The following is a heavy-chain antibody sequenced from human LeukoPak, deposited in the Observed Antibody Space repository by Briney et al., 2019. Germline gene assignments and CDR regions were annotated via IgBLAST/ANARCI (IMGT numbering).Heavy chain of an antibody. CDR3: ARDRDYYDSSGYLYTLDY. V-gene: IGHV4-4*07. Sequence: SETLSLTCTVSGGSISSYYWSWIRQPAGKGLERIGRIYTSGSTNYNPSLKSRVTMSVDTSKNQFSLKLSSVTAADTAVYYCARDRDYYDSSGYLYTLDYWGQGTLVTVSS. CDR1: GGSISSYY. D-gene: IGHD3-22*01. J-gene: IGHJ4*02. CDR2: IYTSGST.